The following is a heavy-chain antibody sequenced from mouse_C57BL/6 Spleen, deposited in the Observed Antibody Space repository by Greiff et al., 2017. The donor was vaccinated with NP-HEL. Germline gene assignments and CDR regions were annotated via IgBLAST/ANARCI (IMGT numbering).Heavy chain of an antibody. CDR1: GFTFSSYG. V-gene: IGHV5-6*02. J-gene: IGHJ2*01. D-gene: IGHD4-1*01. CDR3: ARQLTGTSGFDY. CDR2: ISSGGSYT. Sequence: DVKLVESGGDLVKPGGSLKLSCAASGFTFSSYGMSWVRQTPDKRLEWVATISSGGSYTYYPDSVKGRFTISRDNAKNTLYLQMSSLKSEDTAMYYCARQLTGTSGFDYWGQGTTLTVSS.